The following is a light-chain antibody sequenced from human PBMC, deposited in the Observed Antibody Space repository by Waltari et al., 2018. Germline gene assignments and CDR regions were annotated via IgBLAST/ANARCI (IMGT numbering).Light chain of an antibody. CDR2: DAS. Sequence: EIVLTQSPATLSLSPGERATLSCRASQSVSSYLAWYQQKPGQAPRLLIYDASNRATCIPARFSGSGSGTDFTLTISSLEPEDFAVYYCQQRSNWPPRFTFGPGTKVDIK. J-gene: IGKJ3*01. CDR1: QSVSSY. CDR3: QQRSNWPPRFT. V-gene: IGKV3-11*01.